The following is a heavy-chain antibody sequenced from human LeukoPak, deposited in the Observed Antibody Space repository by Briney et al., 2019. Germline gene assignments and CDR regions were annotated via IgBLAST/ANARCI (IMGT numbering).Heavy chain of an antibody. CDR1: GFTFSDYA. Sequence: PGGSLRLSCAASGFTFSDYALSWVRQAPGQGLEWVSAFSASGSGTYYADSVKGRFTISRDNAKNTLYLQMNSLRAEDTAVYYCARDPGDYWGQGTLVTVSS. CDR2: FSASGSGT. J-gene: IGHJ4*02. CDR3: ARDPGDY. V-gene: IGHV3-23*01.